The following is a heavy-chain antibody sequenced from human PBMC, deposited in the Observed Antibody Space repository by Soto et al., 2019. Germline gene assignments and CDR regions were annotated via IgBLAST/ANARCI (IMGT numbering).Heavy chain of an antibody. CDR1: GGSISSSSYY. D-gene: IGHD4-17*01. J-gene: IGHJ6*02. V-gene: IGHV4-39*02. CDR3: ARDRGTVTTYYYYGMDV. CDR2: IYYSGST. Sequence: SETLSLTCTVSGGSISSSSYYWGWIRQPPGKGLEWIGSIYYSGSTYYNPSLKSRATISVGTSKNQFSLKLSSVTAADTAVYYCARDRGTVTTYYYYGMDVWGQGTTVTVSS.